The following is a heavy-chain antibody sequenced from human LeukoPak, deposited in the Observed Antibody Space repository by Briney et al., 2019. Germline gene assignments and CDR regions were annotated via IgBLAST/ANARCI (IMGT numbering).Heavy chain of an antibody. CDR2: ISSSGSTI. D-gene: IGHD6-6*01. CDR3: ARVAEQLVKGYYYYMDV. V-gene: IGHV3-11*04. J-gene: IGHJ6*03. Sequence: GSLRLSCAASGFTFSDYYMSWIRQAPGKGLEWVSYISSSGSTIYYADSVKGRFTISRDNAKNSLYLQMNSLRAEDTAVYYCARVAEQLVKGYYYYMDVWGKGTTVTVSS. CDR1: GFTFSDYY.